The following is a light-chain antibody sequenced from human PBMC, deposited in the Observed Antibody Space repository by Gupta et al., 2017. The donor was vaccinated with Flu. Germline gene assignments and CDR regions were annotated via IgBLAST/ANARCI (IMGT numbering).Light chain of an antibody. Sequence: QSALTQPASVSGSPGQSITRSCTGISSDIGDYNYVSWYQQQPGKAPTPIMVVCSNRPSGTSDRFWCSESDYAASPTISRSRDEEEADDDYYSSTINNILDCDVFGSGIKVTVL. CDR1: SSDIGDYNY. V-gene: IGLV2-14*01. J-gene: IGLJ1*01. CDR2: VCS. CDR3: YSSTINNILDCDV.